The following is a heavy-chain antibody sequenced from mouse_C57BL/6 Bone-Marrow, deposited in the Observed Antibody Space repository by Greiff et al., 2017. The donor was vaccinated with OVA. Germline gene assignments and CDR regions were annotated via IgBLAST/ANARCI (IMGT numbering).Heavy chain of an antibody. CDR2: IDPANGNT. D-gene: IGHD1-1*01. CDR1: GFNIKNTY. Sequence: DVKLVESVAELVRPGASVKLSCTASGFNIKNTYMHWVKQRPEQGLEWIGRIDPANGNTKYAPKFQGKATITADTSSNTAYLQLSSLTSEDTAIYYCARPHYYGSRFYYAMDYWGQGTSVTVSS. V-gene: IGHV14-3*01. CDR3: ARPHYYGSRFYYAMDY. J-gene: IGHJ4*01.